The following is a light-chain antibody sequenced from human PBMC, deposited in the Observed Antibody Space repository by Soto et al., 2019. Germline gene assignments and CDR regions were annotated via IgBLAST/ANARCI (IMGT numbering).Light chain of an antibody. Sequence: DIVMTQSPLSLPVTPGEPASISCRSSQSLLHSNGFNYLDWYLQKPGQSPQLLIYLGSTRASGVPDRFSGSGSGTDFTLKISRVEAEDVGIYYCMQALQSPVGFGQGTKLEIK. CDR1: QSLLHSNGFNY. CDR3: MQALQSPVG. V-gene: IGKV2-28*01. CDR2: LGS. J-gene: IGKJ2*03.